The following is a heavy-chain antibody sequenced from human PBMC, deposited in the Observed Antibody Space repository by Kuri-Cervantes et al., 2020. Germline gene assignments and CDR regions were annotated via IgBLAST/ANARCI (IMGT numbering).Heavy chain of an antibody. J-gene: IGHJ6*02. V-gene: IGHV3-11*01. Sequence: GESLKISCAASGFTFSDYYMSWIRQAPGKGLEWVSYISSSGSTIYYADSVKGRFTISRDNAKNSLYLQMNSLRAEDTALYYCAKDVKYSSSWSAADVWGQGTTVTVSS. CDR2: ISSSGSTI. CDR1: GFTFSDYY. CDR3: AKDVKYSSSWSAADV. D-gene: IGHD6-13*01.